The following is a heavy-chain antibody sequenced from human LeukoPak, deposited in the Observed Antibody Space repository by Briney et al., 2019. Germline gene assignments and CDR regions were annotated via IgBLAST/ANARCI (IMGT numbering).Heavy chain of an antibody. J-gene: IGHJ3*02. CDR3: ARDFSFVSGWYDAAFDI. D-gene: IGHD6-19*01. V-gene: IGHV3-53*01. CDR1: GFTIRRSY. Sequence: QTGGSLRLSCATTGFTIRRSYMSWVRQAAGKGLEWVSVIYSGGDTIHADSVKGRFSISRDSSNVYLQMNSLRPEDTAVYYCARDFSFVSGWYDAAFDIWGQGTMVTVSS. CDR2: IYSGGDT.